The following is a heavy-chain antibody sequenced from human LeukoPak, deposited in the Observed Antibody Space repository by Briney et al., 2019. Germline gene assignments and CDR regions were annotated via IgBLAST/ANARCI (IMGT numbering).Heavy chain of an antibody. J-gene: IGHJ5*02. Sequence: PSETLSLTCAVYGGSFSGYYWSWIRQPPGKGLEWIGEINHSGSTNYNPSLKSRVTISVDTSKNQFSLKLSSVTAADTAVYYCARARVGGVVVTPIPGDRTPPTPATSRWFDPWGQGTLVTVSS. CDR2: INHSGST. CDR1: GGSFSGYY. CDR3: ARARVGGVVVTPIPGDRTPPTPATSRWFDP. V-gene: IGHV4-34*01. D-gene: IGHD2-21*02.